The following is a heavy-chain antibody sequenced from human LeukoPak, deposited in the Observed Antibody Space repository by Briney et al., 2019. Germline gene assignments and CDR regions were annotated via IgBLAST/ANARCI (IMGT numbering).Heavy chain of an antibody. CDR1: GFTFSRYY. CDR3: ARKLMVRGVIPYYYYMDV. V-gene: IGHV3-74*01. J-gene: IGHJ6*03. D-gene: IGHD3-10*01. Sequence: GGSLRLSCAASGFTFSRYYMHWVRQAPGKGLVWVSRINSDGSSTTYADSVKGRFTISRDNAKNSLYLQMNSLRAEDTAVYYCARKLMVRGVIPYYYYMDVWGKGTTVTVSS. CDR2: INSDGSST.